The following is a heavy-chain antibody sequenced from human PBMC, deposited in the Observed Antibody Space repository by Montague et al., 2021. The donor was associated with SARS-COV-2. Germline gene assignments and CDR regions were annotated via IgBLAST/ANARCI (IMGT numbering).Heavy chain of an antibody. D-gene: IGHD7-27*01. Sequence: SETLSLTCNVSGGSLSSYYWSWIRQPPGKGLEWIGYVYYNGNTNYNPSLKSRVTISVDTSKNQFSLKLSSVTAADTAVYYCASVNTAGAYWGQGTLVTVSS. CDR2: VYYNGNT. J-gene: IGHJ4*02. CDR3: ASVNTAGAY. CDR1: GGSLSSYY. V-gene: IGHV4-59*01.